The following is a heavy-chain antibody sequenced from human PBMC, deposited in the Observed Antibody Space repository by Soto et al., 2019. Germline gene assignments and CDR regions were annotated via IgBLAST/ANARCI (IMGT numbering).Heavy chain of an antibody. D-gene: IGHD2-21*02. Sequence: SETLSLTCTVSGGSISSGDYYWSWIRQPPGKGLEWIGYIYYSGSTYYNPSLKSRVTISVDTSKNQFSLHLTSVTAADTAVYFCAREDDGGDSLDVWGQGTTVTVSS. J-gene: IGHJ6*02. CDR1: GGSISSGDYY. CDR3: AREDDGGDSLDV. CDR2: IYYSGST. V-gene: IGHV4-30-4*01.